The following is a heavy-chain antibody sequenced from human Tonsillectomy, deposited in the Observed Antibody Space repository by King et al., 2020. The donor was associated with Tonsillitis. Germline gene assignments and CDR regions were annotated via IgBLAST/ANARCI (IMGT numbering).Heavy chain of an antibody. V-gene: IGHV3-74*01. J-gene: IGHJ3*02. D-gene: IGHD2/OR15-2a*01. Sequence: VQLVESGGGLVQPGGSLRLSCAASGFTFSSYWMYWVRQAPGKGLVWFSRINSDGSSTSYADSVKGRFTISRDNANNTLYLQINSLRADDTAVYYCARFYAPDAFDIWGQGTVVTVSS. CDR2: INSDGSST. CDR1: GFTFSSYW. CDR3: ARFYAPDAFDI.